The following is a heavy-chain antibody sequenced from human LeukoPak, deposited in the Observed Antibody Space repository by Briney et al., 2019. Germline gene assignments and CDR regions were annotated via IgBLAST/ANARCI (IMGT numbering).Heavy chain of an antibody. D-gene: IGHD6-13*01. CDR1: EFTVTNNY. Sequence: GGSLRLSCAASEFTVTNNYMSWVRQAPGKGLEWVSLIYSGDNTYYADSVKGRFTISRDSSKNTLYLQMNNLRAEDTAVYYCARGSGYSISWYDYWGQGTLVTVSS. V-gene: IGHV3-66*01. J-gene: IGHJ4*02. CDR3: ARGSGYSISWYDY. CDR2: IYSGDNT.